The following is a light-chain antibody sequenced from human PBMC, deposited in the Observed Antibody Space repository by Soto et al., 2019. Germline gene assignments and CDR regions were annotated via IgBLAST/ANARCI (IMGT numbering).Light chain of an antibody. Sequence: EIVMTQSPATLSVSPGGRATLSCRASQSISDTLAWYQQKPGQAPRLLIHGASTRATGFPARFSGSGSGTEFTLTISSLQSEDFAVYYCQQYNNWPWTFGQGNKVEIK. V-gene: IGKV3-15*01. J-gene: IGKJ1*01. CDR2: GAS. CDR3: QQYNNWPWT. CDR1: QSISDT.